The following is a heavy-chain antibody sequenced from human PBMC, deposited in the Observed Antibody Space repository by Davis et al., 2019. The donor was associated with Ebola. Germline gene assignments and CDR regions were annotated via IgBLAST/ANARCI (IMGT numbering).Heavy chain of an antibody. V-gene: IGHV3-7*01. Sequence: GESLKISCAVSGFTFSSYWMSWVRQAPGKGLEWVANIKQDGSEKYYVDSVKGRFTISRDNAKNSLFLQMNSLRAEDTAVYYCARRIAGSNTGGNFDNWGQGTLVTVSS. J-gene: IGHJ4*02. D-gene: IGHD6-13*01. CDR3: ARRIAGSNTGGNFDN. CDR1: GFTFSSYW. CDR2: IKQDGSEK.